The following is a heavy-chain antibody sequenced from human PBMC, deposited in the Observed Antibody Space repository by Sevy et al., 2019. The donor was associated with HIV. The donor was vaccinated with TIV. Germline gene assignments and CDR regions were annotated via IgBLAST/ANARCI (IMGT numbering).Heavy chain of an antibody. J-gene: IGHJ4*02. D-gene: IGHD1-1*01. CDR3: ARDWNGLGYVDY. V-gene: IGHV3-53*01. Sequence: GGSLRLSCAASGFTVNSNYMTWVRQAPDKGLEWVSVIYSGGTTDYADSVKGRFTISRDNSKNTLYLQMNSLRADDTAVYYCARDWNGLGYVDYWGQGTLVTVSS. CDR1: GFTVNSNY. CDR2: IYSGGTT.